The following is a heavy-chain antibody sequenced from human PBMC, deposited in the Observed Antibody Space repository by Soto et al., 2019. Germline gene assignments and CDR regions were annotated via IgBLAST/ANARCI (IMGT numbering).Heavy chain of an antibody. Sequence: QVQLVESGGGVVQPGRSLRLSCAASGFTFSSYAMHWVRQAPGKGLEWVAVISYDGSNKYYADSVKGRFTISRDNSKNTLYLQMNSLRAEDTAVYYCARDNGSWGQGTLVTVSS. CDR1: GFTFSSYA. CDR2: ISYDGSNK. CDR3: ARDNGS. J-gene: IGHJ4*02. V-gene: IGHV3-30-3*01.